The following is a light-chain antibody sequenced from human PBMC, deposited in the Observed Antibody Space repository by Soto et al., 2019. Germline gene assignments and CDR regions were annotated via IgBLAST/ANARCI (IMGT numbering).Light chain of an antibody. Sequence: EIVLTQSPGTLSLSPGERAVLSCRASQSVNNNYLAWYQRKPGRAPRLLIYGASSRATGIRDRFIGSGSGTDFTLNITRLEPEDFAVYFCQQYGSSHPTFGQGTKVEFK. CDR2: GAS. CDR1: QSVNNNY. CDR3: QQYGSSHPT. V-gene: IGKV3-20*01. J-gene: IGKJ1*01.